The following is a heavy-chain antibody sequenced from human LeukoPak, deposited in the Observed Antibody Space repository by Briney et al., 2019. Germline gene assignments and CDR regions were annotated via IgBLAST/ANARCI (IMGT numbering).Heavy chain of an antibody. CDR3: ARFSRVQSSF. CDR2: IKQDGSDK. J-gene: IGHJ4*02. CDR1: GFTFSDYW. D-gene: IGHD4/OR15-4a*01. Sequence: GGSLRLSCVASGFTFSDYWMSWVRQAPGKGLEWVANIKQDGSDKQYVDSIKGRFTITRDNARNTLYLQMDSLRVEDTAIYYCARFSRVQSSFWGQGTLVTVPS. V-gene: IGHV3-7*01.